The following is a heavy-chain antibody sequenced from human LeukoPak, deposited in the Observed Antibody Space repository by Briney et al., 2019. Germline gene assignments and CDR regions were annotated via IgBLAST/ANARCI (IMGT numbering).Heavy chain of an antibody. Sequence: SVKVSCKASGGTFSSYAISWVRQAPGQGLEWMGGIIPIFGTANYAQKFQGRVTITADESTSTAYMELSSLRSEDTAVYYCAHTPLGYCSSTSCYTYNYYYYMDVWGKGTTVTVSS. J-gene: IGHJ6*03. CDR3: AHTPLGYCSSTSCYTYNYYYYMDV. CDR1: GGTFSSYA. V-gene: IGHV1-69*13. D-gene: IGHD2-2*02. CDR2: IIPIFGTA.